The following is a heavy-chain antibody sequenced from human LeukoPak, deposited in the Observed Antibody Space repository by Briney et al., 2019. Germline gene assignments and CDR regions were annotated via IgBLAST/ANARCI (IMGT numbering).Heavy chain of an antibody. D-gene: IGHD3-10*01. CDR1: GGSVSSGSYY. V-gene: IGHV4-61*01. J-gene: IGHJ5*02. Sequence: SETLSLTCTVSGGSVSSGSYYWTWIRQPPGKGLVWIGYIYYTGSTNYNPSLKSRVTISVDTSRNQFSLKLNSVTAADTAVYYCARAVMMVRGVIIGGYWFDPWGQGTLVTVSS. CDR3: ARAVMMVRGVIIGGYWFDP. CDR2: IYYTGST.